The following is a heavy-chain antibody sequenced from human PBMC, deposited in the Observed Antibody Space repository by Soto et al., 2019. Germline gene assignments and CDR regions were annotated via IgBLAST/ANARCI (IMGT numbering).Heavy chain of an antibody. CDR1: GFTFSRYW. D-gene: IGHD4-17*01. CDR2: INGDGSTT. CDR3: ATSPVGGDYVGGH. V-gene: IGHV3-74*01. Sequence: GGSLRLSCVASGFTFSRYWMHWVRQAPGKGLVWVSRINGDGSTTNYADSVKGRFTISRDNAKNTLYLQMNSLRAEDTAVYYCATSPVGGDYVGGHWGQGTLVTVSS. J-gene: IGHJ4*02.